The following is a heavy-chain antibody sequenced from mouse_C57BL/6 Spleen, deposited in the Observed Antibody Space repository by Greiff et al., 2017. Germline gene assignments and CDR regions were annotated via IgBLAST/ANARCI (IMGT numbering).Heavy chain of an antibody. V-gene: IGHV3-6*01. J-gene: IGHJ4*01. D-gene: IGHD2-4*01. CDR3: AREGDYDYDGVMDY. Sequence: EVKLQESGPGLVIPSQSLSLTCSVTGYSITSGYYWNWIRQFPGNKLEWMGYISYDGSNNYNPSLKNRISITRDTSKNQFFLKLNSVTTEDTATYYCAREGDYDYDGVMDYWGQGTSVTVSS. CDR2: ISYDGSN. CDR1: GYSITSGYY.